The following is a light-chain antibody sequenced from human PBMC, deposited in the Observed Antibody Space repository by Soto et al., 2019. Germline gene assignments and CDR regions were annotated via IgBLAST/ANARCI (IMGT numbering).Light chain of an antibody. V-gene: IGKV1-9*01. J-gene: IGKJ5*01. Sequence: DLQLTQSPSFLSPSIGESVTITCRASQVISTSLAWYQVKPGKAPKVLIYAASTLESGVPSRFRATVSGTEFSLTITSLQPEDFETYYCQQLFDSPITFGQGTRLEIK. CDR3: QQLFDSPIT. CDR2: AAS. CDR1: QVISTS.